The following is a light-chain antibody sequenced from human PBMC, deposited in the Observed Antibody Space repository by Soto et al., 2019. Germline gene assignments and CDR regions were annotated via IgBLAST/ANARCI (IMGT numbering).Light chain of an antibody. CDR3: AAWDDSLNGVV. Sequence: QAVVTQPPSASGTPGQRVTISCSGSSSNIGSKTVNWYQQLPGTAPKLLIYSNNQRPSGVPDRFSGSKSGTSASLAISGLQPEDEADYYCAAWDDSLNGVVFGGGTKLTVL. J-gene: IGLJ2*01. V-gene: IGLV1-44*01. CDR1: SSNIGSKT. CDR2: SNN.